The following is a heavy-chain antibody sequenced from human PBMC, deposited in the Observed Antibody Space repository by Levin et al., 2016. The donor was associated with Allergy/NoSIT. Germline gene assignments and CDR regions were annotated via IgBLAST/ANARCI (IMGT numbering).Heavy chain of an antibody. CDR3: ARLFGVVIDASDHYYHGMDV. Sequence: GESLKISCAASGFTFSSYTIHWVRQAPGKGLEWVSSVSGSSAYKYYSDSLKGRFTISRDNARNSVFLEMDSLRAEDTAVYYCARLFGVVIDASDHYYHGMDVWGRGTTVTVSS. CDR1: GFTFSSYT. V-gene: IGHV3-21*01. CDR2: VSGSSAYK. J-gene: IGHJ6*02. D-gene: IGHD3-3*01.